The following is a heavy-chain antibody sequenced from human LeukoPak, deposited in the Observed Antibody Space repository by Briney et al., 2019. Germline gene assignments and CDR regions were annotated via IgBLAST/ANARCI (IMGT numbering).Heavy chain of an antibody. CDR1: GGSISSYY. V-gene: IGHV4-4*07. CDR3: ARDLNPRGSYRYAWFDP. Sequence: SETLSLTCTVSGGSISSYYWSWIRQPAGEGLEWIGRIYTSGSTNYNPSLKSRVTMSVDTSKNQFSLKLSSVTAADTAVYYCARDLNPRGSYRYAWFDPWGQGTLVTVSS. J-gene: IGHJ5*02. CDR2: IYTSGST. D-gene: IGHD3-16*02.